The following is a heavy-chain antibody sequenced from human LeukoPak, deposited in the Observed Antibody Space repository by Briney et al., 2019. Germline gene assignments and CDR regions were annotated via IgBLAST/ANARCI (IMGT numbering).Heavy chain of an antibody. J-gene: IGHJ4*02. V-gene: IGHV3-23*01. CDR1: GFTFSSYA. Sequence: PGGSLRLSCAASGFTFSSYAMSWVRQAPGKGLEWVSAISGSGGSTYYADSVKGRFTISRDNSKNTLYLQMGSLRAEDMAVYYCARAGTMIAARKAFDYWGQGTLVTVSS. D-gene: IGHD3-22*01. CDR3: ARAGTMIAARKAFDY. CDR2: ISGSGGST.